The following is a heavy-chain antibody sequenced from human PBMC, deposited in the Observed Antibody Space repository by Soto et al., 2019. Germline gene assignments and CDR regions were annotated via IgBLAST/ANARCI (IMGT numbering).Heavy chain of an antibody. Sequence: QEQLVESGGGVVQPGRSLRLSCAASRFTFSSYAMHWVRQAPGKGLEWVAVISYDGSSKYYADSVKGRFSISRDNSKNTLYLQMNSLRTEDTAVYYCARDPSGSSHFDYWGQGTLVTVSS. D-gene: IGHD3-10*01. CDR1: RFTFSSYA. J-gene: IGHJ4*02. V-gene: IGHV3-30-3*01. CDR2: ISYDGSSK. CDR3: ARDPSGSSHFDY.